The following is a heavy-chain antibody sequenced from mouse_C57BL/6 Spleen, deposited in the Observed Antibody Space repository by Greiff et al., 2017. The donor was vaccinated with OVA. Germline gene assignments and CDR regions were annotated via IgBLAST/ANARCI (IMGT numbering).Heavy chain of an antibody. V-gene: IGHV1-50*01. CDR3: ARSAPITTVGYFDV. CDR2: IDPSDSYT. J-gene: IGHJ1*03. Sequence: QVQLQQPGAELVKPGASVKLSCKASGYTFTSYWMQWVKQRPGQGLEWIGEIDPSDSYTNYNQKFKGKATLTVDTSSSTAYMQLSSLTSEDSAVYYCARSAPITTVGYFDVWGTGTTVTVSS. D-gene: IGHD1-1*01. CDR1: GYTFTSYW.